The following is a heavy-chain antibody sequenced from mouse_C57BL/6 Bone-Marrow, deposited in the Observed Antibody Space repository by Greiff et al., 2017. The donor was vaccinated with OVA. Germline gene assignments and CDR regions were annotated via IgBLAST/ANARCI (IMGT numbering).Heavy chain of an antibody. CDR2: INPNNGGT. V-gene: IGHV1-26*01. CDR3: ARKGIYYDYDDAMDY. J-gene: IGHJ4*01. D-gene: IGHD2-4*01. CDR1: GYTFTDYY. Sequence: EVQLQQSGPELVKPGASVKISCKASGYTFTDYYMNWVKQSHGKSLEWIGDINPNNGGTSYNQKFKGKATLTVDKSSSTAYMELRSLTSEDSAVXYCARKGIYYDYDDAMDYWGQGTSVTVSS.